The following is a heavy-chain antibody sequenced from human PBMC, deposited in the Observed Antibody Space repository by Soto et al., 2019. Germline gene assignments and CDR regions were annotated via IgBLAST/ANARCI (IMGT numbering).Heavy chain of an antibody. J-gene: IGHJ4*01. D-gene: IGHD3-9*01. CDR2: IYYSGST. V-gene: IGHV4-59*01. CDR1: GGSISSYY. Sequence: QVQLQESGPGLVKPSETLSLTCTVSGGSISSYYWSWIRQPPGKGLEWIGYIYYSGSTNYNPSLTRRVTISVDTSKNQFSLKLSSVTAADTAVYYCARGQGWLVISHFDYWGQGTLVTVSS. CDR3: ARGQGWLVISHFDY.